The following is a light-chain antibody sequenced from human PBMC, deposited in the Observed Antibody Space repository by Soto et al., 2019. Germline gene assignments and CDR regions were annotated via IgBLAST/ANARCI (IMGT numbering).Light chain of an antibody. J-gene: IGLJ1*01. CDR1: SSVVGSYNL. Sequence: QSVLTQPASVSGSPGQSITISCIGTSSVVGSYNLVSWYQQHPGKAPKLMIYEGSKRPSGVSNRFSGSKSGNTASLTISGLQAEDEADYYCCSYAGSSTYVFGTGTKVTVL. CDR3: CSYAGSSTYV. CDR2: EGS. V-gene: IGLV2-23*01.